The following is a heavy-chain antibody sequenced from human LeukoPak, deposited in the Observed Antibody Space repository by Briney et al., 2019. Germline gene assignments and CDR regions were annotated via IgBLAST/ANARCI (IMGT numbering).Heavy chain of an antibody. CDR1: GGSISSYY. V-gene: IGHV4-59*08. D-gene: IGHD5-12*01. CDR3: ARHGSLGHFDY. CDR2: IYYSGST. Sequence: PSETLSLTCTVPGGSISSYYWSWIRQPPGKGLEWIGYIYYSGSTNYNPSLKSRVTISVDTSKNQFSLKLSSVTAADTAVYYCARHGSLGHFDYWGQGTLVTVSS. J-gene: IGHJ4*02.